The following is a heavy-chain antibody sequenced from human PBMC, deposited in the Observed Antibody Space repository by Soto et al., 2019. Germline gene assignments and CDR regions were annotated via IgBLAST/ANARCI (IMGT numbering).Heavy chain of an antibody. D-gene: IGHD3-3*01. J-gene: IGHJ5*02. CDR1: GGAIRTYY. V-gene: IGHV4-4*07. CDR2: IYSSGRT. Sequence: SETLSLACTVSGGAIRTYYWTWIRQPAGKGLESIGRIYSSGRTKYNPSLKSRVTMSLDTSNNQFSLRLTSVTAADTAVYYCARGQRFSDWFDPWGQGTLVTVAS. CDR3: ARGQRFSDWFDP.